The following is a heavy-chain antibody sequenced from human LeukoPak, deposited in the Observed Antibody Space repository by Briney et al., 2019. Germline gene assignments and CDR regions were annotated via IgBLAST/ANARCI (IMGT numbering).Heavy chain of an antibody. CDR3: ARTLKGYCSSTSCYPFHY. V-gene: IGHV3-21*01. CDR2: ISSSSSYI. J-gene: IGHJ4*02. CDR1: GFTFSSYS. Sequence: GGSLRLSCAASGFTFSSYSTNWVRQAPGKGLEWVSSISSSSSYIYYADSVKGRFTISRDNAKNSLYLQMNSLRAEDTAVYYCARTLKGYCSSTSCYPFHYWGQGTLVTVSS. D-gene: IGHD2-2*01.